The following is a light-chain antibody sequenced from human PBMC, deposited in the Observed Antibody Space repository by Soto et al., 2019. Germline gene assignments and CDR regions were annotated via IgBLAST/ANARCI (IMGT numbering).Light chain of an antibody. J-gene: IGLJ2*01. CDR2: RNN. CDR3: AAWDDSLSVVV. V-gene: IGLV1-47*01. CDR1: SSNIGSNY. Sequence: QSVLTQPPSASGPPGQRVTISCSGSSSNIGSNYVYWYQQLPGTAPKLLIYRNNQRPSGVPDRFSGSKSGTSASLAISGLRSEDEADYFCAAWDDSLSVVVFGRGTKLTVL.